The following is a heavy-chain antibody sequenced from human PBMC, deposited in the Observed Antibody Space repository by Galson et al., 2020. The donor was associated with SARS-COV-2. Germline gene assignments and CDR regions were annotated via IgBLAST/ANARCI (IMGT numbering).Heavy chain of an antibody. CDR3: TIGYCSTTTCCPRFDP. CDR2: IKSKAISYAT. V-gene: IGHV3-73*01. J-gene: IGHJ5*02. Sequence: GESLKISCAASGLTFSGSAVHWVRQATGNGLEWVGRIKSKAISYATAYAASVKGRFTMSRDDSKNTAYLQMNSLKTEDTAVYYCTIGYCSTTTCCPRFDPWGRGALVTVSS. D-gene: IGHD2-2*01. CDR1: GLTFSGSA.